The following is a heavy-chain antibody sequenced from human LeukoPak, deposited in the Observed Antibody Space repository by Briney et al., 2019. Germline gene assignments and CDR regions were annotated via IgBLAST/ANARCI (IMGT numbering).Heavy chain of an antibody. V-gene: IGHV3-30*01. CDR2: ISYDGSNK. Sequence: HPGGSLRLSCAASGFTFSSYAMHWVRQAPGKGLEWVAVISYDGSNKYYADSVKGRFTISRDNSKNTLYLQMNSLRAEDTAVYYCARGTFGHSYGYIDYWGQGTLVTVSS. J-gene: IGHJ4*02. CDR3: ARGTFGHSYGYIDY. CDR1: GFTFSSYA. D-gene: IGHD5-18*01.